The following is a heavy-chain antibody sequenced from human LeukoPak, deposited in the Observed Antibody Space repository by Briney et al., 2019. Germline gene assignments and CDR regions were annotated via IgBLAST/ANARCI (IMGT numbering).Heavy chain of an antibody. Sequence: PGGSLRLSCAPSGFTFSSYSMNWVRQAPGKGLEWVSSISSSSSYIYYADSVKGRFTISRDNAKNSLYLQMNSLRAEDTAVYYCARDLSTMRFNWFDPWGQGTLVTVSS. D-gene: IGHD2/OR15-2a*01. J-gene: IGHJ5*02. CDR2: ISSSSSYI. V-gene: IGHV3-21*01. CDR3: ARDLSTMRFNWFDP. CDR1: GFTFSSYS.